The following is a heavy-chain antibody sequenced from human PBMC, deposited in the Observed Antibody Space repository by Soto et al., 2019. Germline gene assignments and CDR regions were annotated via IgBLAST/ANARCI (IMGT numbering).Heavy chain of an antibody. D-gene: IGHD1-7*01. CDR3: AKDLRLELRGGDY. J-gene: IGHJ4*02. CDR2: ISASGTAT. Sequence: EVQLLESGGGLVQPGGSLRLSCAASGSSINTYAMTWVRQAPGKGLEWVSLISASGTATYYANSVKGRFTISRDNSKNMVYLQMNSLRAEDTAVYFSAKDLRLELRGGDYWGQGTLVTVSS. V-gene: IGHV3-23*01. CDR1: GSSINTYA.